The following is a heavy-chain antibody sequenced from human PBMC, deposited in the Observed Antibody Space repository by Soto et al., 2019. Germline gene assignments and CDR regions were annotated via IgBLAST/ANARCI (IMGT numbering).Heavy chain of an antibody. V-gene: IGHV3-21*01. Sequence: GXSQRLSGAAAGFDIRSYSMNWVRPDLGKGLDWVSSISSSSSSIYYADSVKGRFTISRDNAKNPLYLQMNSLRAEDTAVDDCARDLPSTVLRCFDDWGPGTLFTVSS. CDR3: ARDLPSTVLRCFDD. J-gene: IGHJ4*02. CDR2: ISSSSSSI. D-gene: IGHD3-3*01. CDR1: GFDIRSYS.